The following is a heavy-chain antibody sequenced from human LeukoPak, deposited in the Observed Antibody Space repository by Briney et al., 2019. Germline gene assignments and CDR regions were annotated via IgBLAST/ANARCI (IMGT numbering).Heavy chain of an antibody. V-gene: IGHV4-39*01. CDR3: ATTSNNYDILTGSSRPFDY. CDR1: GGSISTSSYY. Sequence: SETLSLTCTVSGGSISTSSYYWGWIRQPPGKGLEWIGSIYYSGSTYHNPSLKSRVTISEDTSKNQFSLKLSSVTAADTAVYYCATTSNNYDILTGSSRPFDYWGRGTLVTVSS. CDR2: IYYSGST. J-gene: IGHJ4*02. D-gene: IGHD3-9*01.